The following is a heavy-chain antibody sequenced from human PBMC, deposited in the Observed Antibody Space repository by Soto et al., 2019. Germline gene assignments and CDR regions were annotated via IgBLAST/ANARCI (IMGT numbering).Heavy chain of an antibody. Sequence: EVQLVESGGGLVQPGGSLRLSCAASGFTFSSYWMHWVRQAPGKGLVWVSHITSDGSSTSYADSVKGRFTVSRDNAKNTLFLQMTSLRAEDTAVYYCARLGIAAAGPWGQGTLVTVSS. CDR2: ITSDGSST. J-gene: IGHJ5*02. CDR3: ARLGIAAAGP. CDR1: GFTFSSYW. D-gene: IGHD6-13*01. V-gene: IGHV3-74*01.